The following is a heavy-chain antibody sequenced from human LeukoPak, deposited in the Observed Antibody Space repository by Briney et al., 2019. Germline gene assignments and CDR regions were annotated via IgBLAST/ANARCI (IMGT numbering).Heavy chain of an antibody. CDR1: GYTFTSYG. CDR3: ARVSGLIRGIHYYFYMHV. Sequence: ASVKVSCKASGYTFTSYGISWVRQAPGQGLEWMGWISAYNGNTNYAQKLQGRVTMTTDTSTSTAYMELRSLRYDDTAVYYCARVSGLIRGIHYYFYMHVGGKRTTVTVSS. CDR2: ISAYNGNT. V-gene: IGHV1-18*01. D-gene: IGHD5-12*01. J-gene: IGHJ6*03.